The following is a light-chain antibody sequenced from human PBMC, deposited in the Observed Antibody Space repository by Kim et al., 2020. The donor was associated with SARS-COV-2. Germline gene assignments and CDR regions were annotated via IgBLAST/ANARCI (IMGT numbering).Light chain of an antibody. CDR3: QVWDSSSDHWV. CDR1: NIGSKS. CDR2: YDS. Sequence: APGKTARITCGGNNIGSKSVYWYQQKPGQAPVLVIYYDSDRPSGIPERFSGSNSANTATLTISRVEAGDEADYYCQVWDSSSDHWVFGGGTQLTVL. V-gene: IGLV3-21*04. J-gene: IGLJ3*02.